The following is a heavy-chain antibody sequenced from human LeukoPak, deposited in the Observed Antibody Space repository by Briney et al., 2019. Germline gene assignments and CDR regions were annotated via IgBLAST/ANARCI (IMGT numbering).Heavy chain of an antibody. J-gene: IGHJ6*02. CDR1: GFTFSSYA. CDR2: IWYDGSNK. Sequence: GGSLRLSCAASGFTFSSYAMHWVRQAPGQGLEWVAVIWYDGSNKYYADSVKGRFTISRDNSKNTLYMQMNSLRAEDTAVYYCARDLIRQGNGMDVWGQGTTVTVSS. CDR3: ARDLIRQGNGMDV. V-gene: IGHV3-33*01.